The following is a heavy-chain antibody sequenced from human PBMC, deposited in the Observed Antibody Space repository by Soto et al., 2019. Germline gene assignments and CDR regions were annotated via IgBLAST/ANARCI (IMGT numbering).Heavy chain of an antibody. D-gene: IGHD6-6*01. CDR1: GFIFSYYA. J-gene: IGHJ1*01. CDR2: ISPAGTNQ. CDR3: ARENSRISPRLFQH. Sequence: GASLRLSCVASGFIFSYYAMHWARQAPGKGLEWVALISPAGTNQYYADSAKGRFTISRDNSKNTLYLQMNSLRPEDTGLYYCARENSRISPRLFQHWGHGTLVTVSS. V-gene: IGHV3-30-3*01.